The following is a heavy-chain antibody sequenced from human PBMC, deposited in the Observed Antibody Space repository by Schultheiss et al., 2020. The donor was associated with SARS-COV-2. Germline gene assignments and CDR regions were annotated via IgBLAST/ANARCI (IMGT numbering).Heavy chain of an antibody. J-gene: IGHJ1*01. Sequence: GESLKISCAGSGFIFSDYYMSWVRQAPGKGLEWIAYISGSGTTMYHADSVQGRFIISRDNAKNTLYLQMNSLRAEDTAIYYCARVGRDCSHGICYNAEYFQHWGQGTLVTVSS. CDR2: ISGSGTTM. D-gene: IGHD2-8*01. CDR1: GFIFSDYY. V-gene: IGHV3-11*04. CDR3: ARVGRDCSHGICYNAEYFQH.